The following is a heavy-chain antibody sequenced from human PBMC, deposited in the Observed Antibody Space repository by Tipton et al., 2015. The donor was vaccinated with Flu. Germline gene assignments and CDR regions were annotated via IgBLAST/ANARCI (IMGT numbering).Heavy chain of an antibody. CDR2: IYSSGNT. CDR3: ATSTVSTISYGLDV. D-gene: IGHD5/OR15-5a*01. J-gene: IGHJ6*02. Sequence: TLSLTCTVSGGSVSSGNYHWTWIRQPAGKGLEWIGRIYSSGNTNYHPSLKSRVTISLDTSKNQFSLKLNSVTAEDTAVYYCATSTVSTISYGLDVWGQGTTVTVSS. V-gene: IGHV4-61*02. CDR1: GGSVSSGNYH.